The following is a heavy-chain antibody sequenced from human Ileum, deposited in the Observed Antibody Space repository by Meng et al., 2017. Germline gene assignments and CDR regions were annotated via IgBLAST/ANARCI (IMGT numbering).Heavy chain of an antibody. V-gene: IGHV4-39*01. Sequence: QLQLQESGPGLVKPSETLSLTCTVSGDSISSSSYYWGWIRQPPGKGLEWIGSIDYSGSTYYTPSLKSRVTISVDTPRNQFSLRLRSVTAADAAVYYCASFRKHSFTWYTEYFQHWGQGTLVTVSS. D-gene: IGHD6-13*01. CDR3: ASFRKHSFTWYTEYFQH. CDR2: IDYSGST. J-gene: IGHJ1*01. CDR1: GDSISSSSYY.